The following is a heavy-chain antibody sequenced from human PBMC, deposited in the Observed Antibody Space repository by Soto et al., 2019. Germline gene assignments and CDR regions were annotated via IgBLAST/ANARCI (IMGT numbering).Heavy chain of an antibody. Sequence: VQLVESGGGVVQPGTSLRLSCVGSGFTFRSYVIHWVRQAPGKGLEWVALTSYDGSGKYYGDSVRGRFTISRDNSRNTVYLQMDSLRLEDTALYYCARWGTTGGLDVWGQGTLVSVSS. J-gene: IGHJ1*01. CDR2: TSYDGSGK. CDR3: ARWGTTGGLDV. CDR1: GFTFRSYV. V-gene: IGHV3-30*19. D-gene: IGHD3-16*01.